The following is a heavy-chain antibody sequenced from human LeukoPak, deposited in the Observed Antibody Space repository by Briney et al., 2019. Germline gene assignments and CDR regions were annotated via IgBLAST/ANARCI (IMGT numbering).Heavy chain of an antibody. V-gene: IGHV3-30-3*01. D-gene: IGHD1-26*01. CDR3: ARSGSPLPAEFDY. CDR2: ISYDGSNK. J-gene: IGHJ4*02. Sequence: GGSLRLSCAASGFTFSSYAMHWVRQAPGKGLEWVAVISYDGSNKYYADSVKGRFTISRDNSKNTLYLQMNSLRAEDTAVYYCARSGSPLPAEFDYWGQGTLVTVSS. CDR1: GFTFSSYA.